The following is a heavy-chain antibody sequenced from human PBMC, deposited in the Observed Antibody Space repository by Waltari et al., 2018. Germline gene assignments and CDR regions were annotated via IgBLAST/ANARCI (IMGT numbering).Heavy chain of an antibody. CDR3: ARDSHXXXXXCXSDY. CDR2: IIPIFGTA. V-gene: IGHV1-69*05. J-gene: IGHJ4*02. CDR1: GGTXSSYA. Sequence: QVXXVQSGAEXXKPGSSVKVSCKASGGTXSSYAXXXXRQXPGQGLEWXGGIIPIFGTANYAQKFQGRVTITTDESTSTAXMXLSSLXXXDXAVYXCARDSHXXXXXCXSDYCGQGTLXXXXS.